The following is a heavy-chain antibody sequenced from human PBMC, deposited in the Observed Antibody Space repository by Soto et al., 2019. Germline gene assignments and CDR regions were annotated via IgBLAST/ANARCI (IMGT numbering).Heavy chain of an antibody. CDR2: MSYSGST. J-gene: IGHJ4*02. Sequence: SETLSLTCTVSGGSISSSSSYWGWIRQPPGKGLEWIGSMSYSGSTYNNPSLKSLVTLSVDTSQSRISLKLTSVTAADTAVYYCARHRVPSVYDPIPGCFDSWGQGILVTVSS. CDR1: GGSISSSSSY. V-gene: IGHV4-39*01. D-gene: IGHD5-12*01. CDR3: ARHRVPSVYDPIPGCFDS.